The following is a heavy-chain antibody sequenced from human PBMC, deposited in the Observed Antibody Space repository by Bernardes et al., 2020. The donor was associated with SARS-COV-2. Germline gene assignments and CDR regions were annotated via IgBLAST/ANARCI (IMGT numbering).Heavy chain of an antibody. V-gene: IGHV1-69*04. CDR3: ARETSTWLWSTVAAFDI. J-gene: IGHJ3*02. Sequence: SVKVSCKASGGTFSSYAISWVRQAPGQGLEWMGRIIPILGIANYAQKFQGRVTITADKSTSTAYMELSSLRSEDTAVYYCARETSTWLWSTVAAFDIWGQGTMVTVSS. CDR1: GGTFSSYA. CDR2: IIPILGIA. D-gene: IGHD5-18*01.